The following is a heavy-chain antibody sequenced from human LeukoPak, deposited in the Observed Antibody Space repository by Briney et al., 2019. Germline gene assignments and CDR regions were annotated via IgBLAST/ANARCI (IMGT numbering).Heavy chain of an antibody. CDR2: INHSGST. Sequence: KPSETLSLTCAVYGGSFSGYYWSWIRQPPGKGLEWIGEINHSGSTNYNPSLKSRVTISVDTSKNQFSLKLSSVTAADTAVYYCARLWFDYVWGSYRPLAFDYWGQGTLVTVSS. CDR1: GGSFSGYY. CDR3: ARLWFDYVWGSYRPLAFDY. J-gene: IGHJ4*02. V-gene: IGHV4-34*01. D-gene: IGHD3-16*02.